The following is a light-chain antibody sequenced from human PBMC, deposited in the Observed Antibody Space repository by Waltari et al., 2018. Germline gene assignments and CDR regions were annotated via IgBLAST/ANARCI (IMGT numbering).Light chain of an antibody. CDR1: QSLLHTNNKNY. Sequence: DIVVTQSPDSLAVSLGERATINCKSSQSLLHTNNKNYLAWYQLRPGQPPKLLIYWASTRESGVPGRFSGSGSGTDFTLTISGLQAEDVAVYYCQQYYSTPYTFGQGTKLEIK. V-gene: IGKV4-1*01. CDR2: WAS. J-gene: IGKJ2*01. CDR3: QQYYSTPYT.